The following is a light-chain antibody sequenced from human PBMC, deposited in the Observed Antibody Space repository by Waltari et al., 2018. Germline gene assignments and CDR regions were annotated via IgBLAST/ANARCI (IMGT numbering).Light chain of an antibody. Sequence: QSALTQPASVSGSPGQSITISCPGTSSDGGGYNYVSWYQQHPGKAPKLMIYEVSNRPSGVSNRFSGSKSGNTASLTISGLQAEDEADYYCSSYTSSSTLSYVFGTGTKVTVL. J-gene: IGLJ1*01. CDR2: EVS. V-gene: IGLV2-14*01. CDR3: SSYTSSSTLSYV. CDR1: SSDGGGYNY.